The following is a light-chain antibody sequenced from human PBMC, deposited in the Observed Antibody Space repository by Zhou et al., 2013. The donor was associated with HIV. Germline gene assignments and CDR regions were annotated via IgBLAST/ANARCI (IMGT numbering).Light chain of an antibody. V-gene: IGKV3-11*01. CDR1: QSVRSY. Sequence: EIVLTQSPATLSLSPGERATLSCTASQSVRSYLAWYQQKPGQAPRLLIFDASNRATGIPARFSGSGSGTDFTLTISRLEPEDFAVYYCQQYGNSPLTFGGGTKVEIK. J-gene: IGKJ4*01. CDR3: QQYGNSPLT. CDR2: DAS.